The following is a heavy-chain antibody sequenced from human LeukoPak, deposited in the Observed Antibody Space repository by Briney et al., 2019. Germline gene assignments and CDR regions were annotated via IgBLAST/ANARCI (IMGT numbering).Heavy chain of an antibody. D-gene: IGHD6-13*01. CDR1: GFTFSSYS. CDR2: ISSSGTMI. CDR3: VRGAYSSSWLNFDY. J-gene: IGHJ4*02. Sequence: GGSLRLSCAASGFTFSSYSMNWVRQAPGKGLEWVSYISSSGTMIYYADSVEGRFTISRDNAKNPLYLQMNSLRVEDTAVYYCVRGAYSSSWLNFDYWGQGTLVTVSS. V-gene: IGHV3-48*01.